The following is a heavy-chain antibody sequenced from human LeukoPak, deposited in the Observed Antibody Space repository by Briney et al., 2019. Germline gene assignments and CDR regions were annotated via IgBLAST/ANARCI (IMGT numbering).Heavy chain of an antibody. Sequence: SETLSLTCTVSGGSISSYYWSWIRQPAGKGLEWIGRIYTSGSTNYNASLKSRVTMSVDTSKNQFSLKLSSVTAADTAVYYCARGMYSSSYNDAFDIWGQGTMVTVSS. D-gene: IGHD6-6*01. CDR3: ARGMYSSSYNDAFDI. J-gene: IGHJ3*02. V-gene: IGHV4-4*07. CDR2: IYTSGST. CDR1: GGSISSYY.